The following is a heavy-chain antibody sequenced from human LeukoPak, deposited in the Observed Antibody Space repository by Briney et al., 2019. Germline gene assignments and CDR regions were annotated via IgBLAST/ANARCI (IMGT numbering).Heavy chain of an antibody. V-gene: IGHV1-46*01. Sequence: ASVKVSCKASGYTFTSYYMHWVRQAPGQGREWMGIINPSGGSTSYAQKFQGRVTMTRDTSTSTVYMELSSLRSEDTAVYYCMVFWSGASYGMDFWGQGTTVSVSS. J-gene: IGHJ6*02. D-gene: IGHD3-3*01. CDR3: MVFWSGASYGMDF. CDR1: GYTFTSYY. CDR2: INPSGGST.